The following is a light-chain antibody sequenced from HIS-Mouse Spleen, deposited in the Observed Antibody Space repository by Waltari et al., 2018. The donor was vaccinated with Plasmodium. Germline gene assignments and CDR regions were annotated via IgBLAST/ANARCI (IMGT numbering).Light chain of an antibody. CDR3: CSYAGSYTYV. J-gene: IGLJ1*01. CDR1: SSDVGGYNY. Sequence: QSALTQPRSVSGSPGQSVTISCTGTSSDVGGYNYVSWYQQHPGKAPKLMIYDLRKRPSGVPDRFSGSKSGNTASLTISGLQAEDEADYYCCSYAGSYTYVFGTGTKVTVL. V-gene: IGLV2-11*01. CDR2: DLR.